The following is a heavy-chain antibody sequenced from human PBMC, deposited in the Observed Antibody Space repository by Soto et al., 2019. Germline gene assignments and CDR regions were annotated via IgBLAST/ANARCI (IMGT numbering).Heavy chain of an antibody. D-gene: IGHD1-26*01. CDR3: ARTSDIPTTPYDFDS. CDR2: IYWDDDK. CDR1: GFSLNTDKVG. J-gene: IGHJ4*02. V-gene: IGHV2-5*02. Sequence: QITLKESGPPLVKPTQTLTLTCSFSGFSLNTDKVGVGWIRQPPGKALEWLALIYWDDDKRYSPSLKNRLTITKDTPNNRVVLTLTHVDPVDTATYYCARTSDIPTTPYDFDSWGQGTLVTVSS.